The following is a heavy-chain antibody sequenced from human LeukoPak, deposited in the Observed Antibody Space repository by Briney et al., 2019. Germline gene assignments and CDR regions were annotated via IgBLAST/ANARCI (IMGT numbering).Heavy chain of an antibody. CDR1: GGSISSYY. J-gene: IGHJ3*02. D-gene: IGHD3-22*01. V-gene: IGHV4-59*01. CDR2: IYYSGST. CDR3: ARGLAPVNYYDSPGAFDI. Sequence: SETLSLTCTVSGGSISSYYWSWIRQPPGKGLEWIGYIYYSGSTNYNPSLKSRVTISVDTSKNQFSLKLSSVTAADTAVYYCARGLAPVNYYDSPGAFDIWGQGTMVTVSS.